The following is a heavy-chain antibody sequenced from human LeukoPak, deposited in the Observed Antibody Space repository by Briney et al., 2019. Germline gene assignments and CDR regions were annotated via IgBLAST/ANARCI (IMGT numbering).Heavy chain of an antibody. V-gene: IGHV4-30-4*01. CDR2: IYYSGST. J-gene: IGHJ5*02. CDR1: GGSISSGDYY. D-gene: IGHD5-18*01. CDR3: GSHGSLRSSLGP. Sequence: SQTLSLTCTVSGGSISSGDYYWSWIRQPPGKGLEWIGYIYYSGSTYYNPSLKSRVTISVDTSKNQFSLNLRSVTAADTAVYYCGSHGSLRSSLGPWGQGTLVTVSS.